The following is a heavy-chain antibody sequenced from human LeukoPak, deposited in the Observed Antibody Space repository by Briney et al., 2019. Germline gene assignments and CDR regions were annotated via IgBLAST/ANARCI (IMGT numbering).Heavy chain of an antibody. CDR3: ARAGSKDYYDSSGYFTFGFY. CDR2: ISAYNGNT. J-gene: IGHJ4*02. Sequence: ASVKVSCKASGCTFTSYGISWVRQAPGQGLEWMGWISAYNGNTNYAQKLQGRVTMTTDTSTSTAYMELRSLRSDDTAVYYCARAGSKDYYDSSGYFTFGFYWGQGTLVTVSS. D-gene: IGHD3-22*01. CDR1: GCTFTSYG. V-gene: IGHV1-18*01.